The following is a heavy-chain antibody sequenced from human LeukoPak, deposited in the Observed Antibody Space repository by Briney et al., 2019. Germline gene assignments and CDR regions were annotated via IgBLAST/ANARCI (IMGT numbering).Heavy chain of an antibody. D-gene: IGHD3-10*01. CDR2: ISYDGNNK. CDR1: GFTFSSHV. J-gene: IGHJ6*02. CDR3: ARDQYGSSSRLTGMDV. Sequence: ERSLRLSCVASGFTFSSHVIHWVRQVPGEGLDWVAMISYDGNNKYYADSVRGRFTISRDNSKNTLYLQMNSLDAEDTAVYHCARDQYGSSSRLTGMDVWGQGTMVTVSS. V-gene: IGHV3-30*04.